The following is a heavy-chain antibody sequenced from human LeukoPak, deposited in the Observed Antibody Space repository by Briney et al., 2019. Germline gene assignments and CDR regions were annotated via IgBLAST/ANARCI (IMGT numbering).Heavy chain of an antibody. D-gene: IGHD3-3*02. CDR1: GFALSNYP. J-gene: IGHJ4*02. CDR2: IGEEKSGSWT. V-gene: IGHV3-23*01. Sequence: GGSLRLSCAASGFALSNYPMGWVRQAPGKGLEWVSGIGEEKSGSWTKSADSVKGRFTISRDNSAHTLYLQMDSLTVDDTAVYYCAKAGVISGWDYWGQGVLVTVSS. CDR3: AKAGVISGWDY.